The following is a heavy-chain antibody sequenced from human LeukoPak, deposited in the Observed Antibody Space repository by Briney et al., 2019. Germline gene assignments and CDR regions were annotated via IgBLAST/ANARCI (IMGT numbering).Heavy chain of an antibody. CDR1: GYSFTSYW. J-gene: IGHJ4*02. CDR3: ARQRLRGVSYFDY. V-gene: IGHV5-51*01. Sequence: GESLKISCKGSGYSFTSYWIGWVRQMPGKGLEWMGIIYPGDSDTRYSPSFQGQVTISADKSITTAYLQWTSLKASDTAMYHCARQRLRGVSYFDYWGRGTLVTVSS. CDR2: IYPGDSDT. D-gene: IGHD3-10*01.